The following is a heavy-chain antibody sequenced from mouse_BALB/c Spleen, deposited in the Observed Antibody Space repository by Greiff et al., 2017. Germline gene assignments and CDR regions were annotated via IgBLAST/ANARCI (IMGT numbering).Heavy chain of an antibody. CDR1: GFNIKDTY. D-gene: IGHD1-2*01. J-gene: IGHJ1*01. CDR3: ALITTKYFDV. Sequence: EVQLQQSGAELVKPGASVKLSCTASGFNIKDTYMHWVKQRPEQGLEWIGRIDPANGNTKYDPKFQGKATITADTSSNTAYLQLSSLTSEDTAVYYCALITTKYFDVWGAGTTVTVSS. CDR2: IDPANGNT. V-gene: IGHV14-3*02.